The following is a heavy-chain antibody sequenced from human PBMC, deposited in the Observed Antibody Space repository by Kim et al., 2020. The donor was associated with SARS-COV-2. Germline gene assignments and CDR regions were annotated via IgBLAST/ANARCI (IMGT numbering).Heavy chain of an antibody. CDR2: INHSGST. Sequence: SETLSLTCAVYGGSFSGYYWSWIRQPPGKGLEWIGEINHSGSTNYNPSLKSRVTISVDTSRNQCSLQLSSGTAADTAVYYCARPQDFDWVPNDAFDIWGQGTMVTVSS. V-gene: IGHV4-34*01. CDR1: GGSFSGYY. D-gene: IGHD3-9*01. J-gene: IGHJ3*02. CDR3: ARPQDFDWVPNDAFDI.